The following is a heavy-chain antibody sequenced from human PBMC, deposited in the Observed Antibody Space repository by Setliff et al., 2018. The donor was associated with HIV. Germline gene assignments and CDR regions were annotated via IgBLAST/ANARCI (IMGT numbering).Heavy chain of an antibody. CDR1: GYTFTGYY. V-gene: IGHV1-2*06. CDR3: ARGGYYYYDSSGYTTEDNWFDP. J-gene: IGHJ5*02. D-gene: IGHD3-22*01. CDR2: INPNSGGT. Sequence: VKVSCKASGYTFTGYYMHWVRQAPGQGLEWMGRINPNSGGTNYAQKFQGRVTMTRDTSISTAYMELSRLRSDDTAVYYCARGGYYYYDSSGYTTEDNWFDPWGQGTLVTVSS.